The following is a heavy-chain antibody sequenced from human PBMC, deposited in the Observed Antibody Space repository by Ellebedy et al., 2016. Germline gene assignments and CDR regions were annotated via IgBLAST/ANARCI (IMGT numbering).Heavy chain of an antibody. Sequence: SETLSLTCTVSGGSISDYFWSWIRQPAGKGLEWIGRIVSSGSTNYNPSLKSRVSMSVATSNNQFPLNLNSVTAADTAVYYCARGVTPHFDYWGQGILVTVSS. D-gene: IGHD2-21*02. V-gene: IGHV4-4*07. J-gene: IGHJ4*02. CDR2: IVSSGST. CDR1: GGSISDYF. CDR3: ARGVTPHFDY.